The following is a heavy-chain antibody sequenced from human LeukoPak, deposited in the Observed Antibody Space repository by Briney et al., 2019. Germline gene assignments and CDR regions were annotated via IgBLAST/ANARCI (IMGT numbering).Heavy chain of an antibody. D-gene: IGHD3-10*01. V-gene: IGHV4-34*01. CDR2: INHSGST. CDR3: ARRVFYGSGSYYLYHYYYMDV. CDR1: GSTFSSYN. Sequence: GSLRLSCAASGSTFSSYNMNWVRQAPGKGLEWIGEINHSGSTNYNPSLKSRVTISVDTSKNQFSLKLSSVTAADTAVYYCARRVFYGSGSYYLYHYYYMDVWGKGTTVTISS. J-gene: IGHJ6*03.